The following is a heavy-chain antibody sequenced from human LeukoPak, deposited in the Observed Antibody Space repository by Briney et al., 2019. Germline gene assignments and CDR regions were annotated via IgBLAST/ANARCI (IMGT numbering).Heavy chain of an antibody. V-gene: IGHV4-39*07. CDR2: IYYSGST. D-gene: IGHD5-18*01. J-gene: IGHJ4*02. CDR1: GGSISSSSYY. Sequence: SETLSLTCTVSGGSISSSSYYWGWLRQPPGKGLEWIGSIYYSGSTYYNPSLKSRVTISVDTSKNQFSLKLSSVTAADTAVYYCARGPQAGRYSYGPVDYWGQGTLVTVSS. CDR3: ARGPQAGRYSYGPVDY.